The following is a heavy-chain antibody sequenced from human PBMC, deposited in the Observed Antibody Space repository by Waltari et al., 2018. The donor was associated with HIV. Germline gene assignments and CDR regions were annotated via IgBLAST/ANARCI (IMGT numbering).Heavy chain of an antibody. J-gene: IGHJ4*02. Sequence: QVQLVASGGGVVQPGGSLRLPCVASGFTFSTFAFHWVRQAPGKGLEWVALLSYGGRKKFCANSVKGRFTISRDNSKNTLYLQMNSLRAEDTAVYYCARDGHFYDSRPLDHWGQGTLVTVSS. CDR2: LSYGGRKK. V-gene: IGHV3-30*04. D-gene: IGHD3-22*01. CDR1: GFTFSTFA. CDR3: ARDGHFYDSRPLDH.